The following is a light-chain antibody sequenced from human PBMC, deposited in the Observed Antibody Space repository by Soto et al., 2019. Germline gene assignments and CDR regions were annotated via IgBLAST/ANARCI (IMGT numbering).Light chain of an antibody. CDR3: QQYNNWTRT. Sequence: EIVITQAPATLSVSPGERATLSCRASQSVSSNLAWYRQKPGQAPRLLIYGASTRENGIPARFSGRGSGSEFTLTISSLQSEDFAVYDCQQYNNWTRTFGPGTKVDIK. V-gene: IGKV3-15*01. CDR2: GAS. CDR1: QSVSSN. J-gene: IGKJ1*01.